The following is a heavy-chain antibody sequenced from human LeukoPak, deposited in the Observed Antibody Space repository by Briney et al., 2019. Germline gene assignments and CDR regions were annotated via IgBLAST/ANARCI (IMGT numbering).Heavy chain of an antibody. CDR3: ARGLARDDY. V-gene: IGHV3-30*03. CDR2: ISYDGSNK. Sequence: GGSLRLSCAASGFTFSSYSMNWVRQAPGKGLEWVALISYDGSNKNYADSVKGRFTISRDNSKNTLYLQMNSLRAEDTAVYYCARGLARDDYWGQGTLVTVSS. J-gene: IGHJ4*02. D-gene: IGHD3-16*01. CDR1: GFTFSSYS.